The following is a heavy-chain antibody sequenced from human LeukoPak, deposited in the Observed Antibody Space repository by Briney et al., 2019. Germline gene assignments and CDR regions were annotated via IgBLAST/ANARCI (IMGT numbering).Heavy chain of an antibody. J-gene: IGHJ3*01. V-gene: IGHV3-23*01. CDR2: ISGSGGST. CDR1: GFTFSSYA. Sequence: GGSLRLSCAASGFTFSSYAMSWVRQAPGKGLEWVSAISGSGGSTYYADSVKGRFTISRDNSKNTLYLQMNSLRAEDTAVYFCATRPRDSSGYYLGAFDAWGQGTTVTVSS. CDR3: ATRPRDSSGYYLGAFDA. D-gene: IGHD3-22*01.